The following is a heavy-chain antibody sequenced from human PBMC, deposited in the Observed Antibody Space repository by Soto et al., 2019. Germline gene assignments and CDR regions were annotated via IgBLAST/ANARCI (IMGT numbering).Heavy chain of an antibody. CDR2: IYYSGSI. Sequence: QVQLQESGPGLVKPSETLSLTCTVSGGSISGYYWSWIRQPPGKGLEWIGYIYYSGSINYNPSIKSRITISVDTSKNQLSLKLTSVSAADTAVYYCARQPPDTAAFDIWGQGTMVTVSS. CDR3: ARQPPDTAAFDI. V-gene: IGHV4-59*08. D-gene: IGHD5-18*01. J-gene: IGHJ3*02. CDR1: GGSISGYY.